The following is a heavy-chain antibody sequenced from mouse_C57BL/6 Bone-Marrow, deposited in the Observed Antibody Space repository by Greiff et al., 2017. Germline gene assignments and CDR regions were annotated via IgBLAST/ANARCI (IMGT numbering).Heavy chain of an antibody. J-gene: IGHJ2*01. CDR1: GYTFTDYY. Sequence: EVQLQQSGPELVKPGASVKISCKASGYTFTDYYMNWVKQSHGKSLEWIGDINPNNGGTSYNQKFKGKATLTVDKSSSTAYMELRSLTSEDSAVYYCARGAPSFDYWGQEATLT. D-gene: IGHD2-10*02. CDR3: ARGAPSFDY. CDR2: INPNNGGT. V-gene: IGHV1-26*01.